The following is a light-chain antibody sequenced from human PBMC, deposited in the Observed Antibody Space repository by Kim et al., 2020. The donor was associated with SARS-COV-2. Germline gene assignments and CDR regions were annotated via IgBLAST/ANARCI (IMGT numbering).Light chain of an antibody. CDR3: QQYNGYPYT. CDR1: QGINNY. Sequence: DIQMTQSPPSLSASVGDRVTITCRASQGINNYLAWIQQKPGKAPKSLIYGASTLHRGVPSKFSGSGFGTDFTLTISDLQPEDFASYYCQQYNGYPYTFGQGTKLEI. V-gene: IGKV1-16*02. J-gene: IGKJ2*01. CDR2: GAS.